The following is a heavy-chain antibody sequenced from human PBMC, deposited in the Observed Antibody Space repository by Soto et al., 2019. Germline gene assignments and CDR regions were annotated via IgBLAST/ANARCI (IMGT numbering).Heavy chain of an antibody. CDR3: ARDGARGVITYCYGMDV. D-gene: IGHD3-10*01. CDR1: GYTFTGYY. Sequence: ASVKVSCKASGYTFTGYYMHWVRQAPGQGLEWMGWINPNSGGTNYAQKFQGWVTMTRDTSISTAYMELSRLRSDDTAVYYCARDGARGVITYCYGMDVWGQGTTVTVSS. J-gene: IGHJ6*02. CDR2: INPNSGGT. V-gene: IGHV1-2*04.